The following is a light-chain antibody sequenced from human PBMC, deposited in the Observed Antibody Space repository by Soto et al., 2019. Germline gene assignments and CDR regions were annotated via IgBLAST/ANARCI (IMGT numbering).Light chain of an antibody. Sequence: EMVLSRGPATLPLSPRERAGLSCRASQSVGSNLAWYQQKPGQAPRLLIYAASTRATGIPARFSGSGSGTEFTLTISSLQSEDFAVYYCQQYGSSGTFGQGTRLENK. CDR1: QSVGSN. V-gene: IGKV3-15*01. CDR2: AAS. J-gene: IGKJ5*01. CDR3: QQYGSSGT.